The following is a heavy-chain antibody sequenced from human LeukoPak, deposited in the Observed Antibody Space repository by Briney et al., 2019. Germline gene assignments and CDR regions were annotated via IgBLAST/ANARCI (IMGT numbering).Heavy chain of an antibody. Sequence: SVKVSCKASGGTFSSYAISWVRQAPGQGLEWMGRIIPIFGTANYAQKFQGRVTITTDESTSTAYMELSSLRPEDTAVYYCARDEGVPAASFDYWGQGTLVTVSS. J-gene: IGHJ4*02. CDR1: GGTFSSYA. V-gene: IGHV1-69*05. CDR3: ARDEGVPAASFDY. D-gene: IGHD2-2*01. CDR2: IIPIFGTA.